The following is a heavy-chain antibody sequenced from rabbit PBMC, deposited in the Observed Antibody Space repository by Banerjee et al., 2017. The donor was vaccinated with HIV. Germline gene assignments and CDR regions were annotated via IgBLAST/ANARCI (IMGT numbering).Heavy chain of an antibody. D-gene: IGHD4-1*01. CDR3: ARDLAGVIGWNFNL. Sequence: QQQLEESGGDLVKPEGSLTLTCTASGFSFSNGYYMCWVRQAPGKGLEWIGCIYAGSSDSTYYASWAKGRFTISSTSSSTVTLQMTSLTAADTATYFCARDLAGVIGWNFNLWGQGTLVTVS. J-gene: IGHJ4*01. CDR1: GFSFSNGYY. V-gene: IGHV1S45*01. CDR2: IYAGSSDST.